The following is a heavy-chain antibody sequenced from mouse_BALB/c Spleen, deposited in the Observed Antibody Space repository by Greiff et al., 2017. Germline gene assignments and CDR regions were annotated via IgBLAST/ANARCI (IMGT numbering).Heavy chain of an antibody. V-gene: IGHV1-80*01. J-gene: IGHJ2*01. D-gene: IGHD2-3*01. CDR3: ARVDFDGYYNYFDY. CDR2: IYPGDGDT. CDR1: GYAFSSYW. Sequence: VQLQQSGAELVRPGSSVKISCKASGYAFSSYWMNWVKQRPGQGLEWIGQIYPGDGDTNYNGKFKGKATLTADKSSSTAYMQLSSLTSEDSAVYFCARVDFDGYYNYFDYWGQGTTLTVSS.